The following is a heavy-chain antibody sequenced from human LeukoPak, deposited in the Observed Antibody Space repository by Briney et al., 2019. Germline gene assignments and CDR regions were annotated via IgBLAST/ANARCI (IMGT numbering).Heavy chain of an antibody. V-gene: IGHV4-34*01. Sequence: TSETLSLTCAVYGGSFSGYYWCWIRQPPGKGLEWIGEINHSGSTNYNPSLKSRVTISVDTSKNQFSLKLSSVTAADTAVYYCARGDSLGYSSSWYRFDPWGQGTLVTVSS. J-gene: IGHJ5*02. CDR2: INHSGST. CDR3: ARGDSLGYSSSWYRFDP. D-gene: IGHD6-13*01. CDR1: GGSFSGYY.